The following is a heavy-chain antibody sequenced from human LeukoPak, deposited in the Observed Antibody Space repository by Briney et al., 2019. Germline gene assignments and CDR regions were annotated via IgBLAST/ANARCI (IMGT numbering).Heavy chain of an antibody. V-gene: IGHV3-23*01. J-gene: IGHJ4*02. CDR2: SSDGGSAT. CDR3: AKALYGDYGRFDY. Sequence: GGSLRLSCAASGFTFSTYAMSWVRQAPGKRLDWVSTSSDGGSATPYAAPVKGRFTISRDDSKNTLYLQMNSLRAEDTAVYYCAKALYGDYGRFDYWGQGTLVTVSS. D-gene: IGHD4-17*01. CDR1: GFTFSTYA.